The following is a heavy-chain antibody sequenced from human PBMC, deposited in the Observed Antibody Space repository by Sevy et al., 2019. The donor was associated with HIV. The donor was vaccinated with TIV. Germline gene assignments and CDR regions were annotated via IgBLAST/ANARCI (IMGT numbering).Heavy chain of an antibody. CDR1: GGSISSSSYY. D-gene: IGHD6-13*01. Sequence: SETLSLTCTVSGGSISSSSYYWGWIRQPPGKGLEWIGSIYYSGSTYYNPSLKSRVTISVDTSKNQFSLKLSSVIAADTAVYYCASGRGTNSRGPYSSSWYGYWGQGTLVTVSS. V-gene: IGHV4-39*01. J-gene: IGHJ4*02. CDR2: IYYSGST. CDR3: ASGRGTNSRGPYSSSWYGY.